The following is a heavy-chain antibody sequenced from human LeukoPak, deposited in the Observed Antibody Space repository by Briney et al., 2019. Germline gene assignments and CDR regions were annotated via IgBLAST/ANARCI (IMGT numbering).Heavy chain of an antibody. Sequence: PSGTPSLPCTVSWGSLSRGGGFWGRGPPPPREGLEWIGSIFHSGGTNYNSSLKSRVTISVDTSKNQFSLKVRSVTAADTAVYYCARGGWQEITYWGQGTLVTVSS. J-gene: IGHJ4*02. CDR3: ARGGWQEITY. D-gene: IGHD1-14*01. V-gene: IGHV4-61*08. CDR2: IFHSGGT. CDR1: WGSLSRGGGF.